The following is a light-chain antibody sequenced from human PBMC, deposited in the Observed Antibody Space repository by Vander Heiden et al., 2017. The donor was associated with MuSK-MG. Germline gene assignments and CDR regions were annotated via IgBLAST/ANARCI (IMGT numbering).Light chain of an antibody. J-gene: IGLJ1*01. CDR3: SSYSDTHFYV. Sequence: QSALTQPASVSGSPGQTLTISCTGSSRDVGGFDSVSWYQQYPGKAPKLIIFEVTDRPSGVPTRFSGSKPGDTASLTISGLQPEDEADYFCSSYSDTHFYVFGSVTRVTVL. CDR1: SRDVGGFDS. V-gene: IGLV2-14*01. CDR2: EVT.